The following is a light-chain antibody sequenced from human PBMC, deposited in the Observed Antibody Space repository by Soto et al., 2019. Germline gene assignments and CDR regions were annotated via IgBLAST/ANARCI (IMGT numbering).Light chain of an antibody. J-gene: IGKJ1*01. CDR2: GPS. Sequence: ETVMTQSPATLSVSPGERVTLSCRASQSVSYNLAWYQQKPGQAPRLLIYGPSTRATGIPARFSGSGSGTDFTLTISSLQHEDFATYYCQQSYYNPTFGQGTKVDIK. V-gene: IGKV3-15*01. CDR1: QSVSYN. CDR3: QQSYYNPT.